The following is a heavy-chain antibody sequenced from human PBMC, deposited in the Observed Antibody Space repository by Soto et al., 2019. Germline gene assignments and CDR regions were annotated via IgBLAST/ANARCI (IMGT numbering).Heavy chain of an antibody. CDR3: AKDPNGDYVGAFDS. CDR1: GNTFSKYA. V-gene: IGHV3-23*01. Sequence: EVQLLESGGGLVQPGGSLRLSCAASGNTFSKYAMTWVRQAPGKGLEWVSAISGSGAGTYYTDSVKGRFTISRDNSKNTLYRQMNSLRADDTAVYYCAKDPNGDYVGAFDSWGQGTLVTVSS. D-gene: IGHD4-17*01. J-gene: IGHJ4*02. CDR2: ISGSGAGT.